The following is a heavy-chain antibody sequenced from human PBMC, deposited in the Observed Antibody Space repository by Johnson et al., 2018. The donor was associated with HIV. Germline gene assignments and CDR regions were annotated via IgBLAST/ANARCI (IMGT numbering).Heavy chain of an antibody. CDR1: GFTFSSYA. CDR3: RVVTGAFDI. Sequence: QVQLVESGGGLVKPGGSLRLSCAASGFTFSSYAMHWVRQAPGKGLEWVSVIYSGGSTYYADSVKGRFTISRDNSKNTLYLQMNSLRAEDTAVYYCRVVTGAFDIWGQGTMVTVSS. J-gene: IGHJ3*02. CDR2: IYSGGST. V-gene: IGHV3-NL1*01. D-gene: IGHD4-23*01.